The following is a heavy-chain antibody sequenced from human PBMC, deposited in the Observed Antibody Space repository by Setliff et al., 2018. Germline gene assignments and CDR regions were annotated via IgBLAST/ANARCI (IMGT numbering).Heavy chain of an antibody. Sequence: SETLSLTCNVYGGSFDTYYWSWIRQPPGKGLEWFGEINQSGSGDYNPSFKGRVTISVDASKKQFSLTLTSVTAADTALYYCRQAVVGRDVFDIWGQGTVVTVSS. CDR2: INQSGSG. CDR1: GGSFDTYY. V-gene: IGHV4-34*01. D-gene: IGHD1-1*01. CDR3: RQAVVGRDVFDI. J-gene: IGHJ3*02.